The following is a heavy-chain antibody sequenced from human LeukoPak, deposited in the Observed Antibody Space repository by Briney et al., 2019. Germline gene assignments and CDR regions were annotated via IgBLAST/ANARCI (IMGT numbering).Heavy chain of an antibody. CDR3: ARGPQLEPFDY. J-gene: IGHJ4*02. D-gene: IGHD1-1*01. CDR2: ISSSSSYI. V-gene: IGHV3-21*01. Sequence: GGSLRLSCAASGCTFSSYSMNWVRQAPGKGLEWVSSISSSSSYIYYADSVKGRFTISRDNAKNSLYLQMNSLRAEDTAVYYCARGPQLEPFDYWGQGTLVTVSS. CDR1: GCTFSSYS.